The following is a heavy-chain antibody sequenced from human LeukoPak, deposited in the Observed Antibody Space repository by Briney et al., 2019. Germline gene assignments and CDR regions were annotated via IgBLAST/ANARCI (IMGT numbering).Heavy chain of an antibody. Sequence: SETLSLTCTVSGGSISSSSYYWDWIRQPPGKGLEWIGSIYYSGSTYYNPSLKSRVTISVDTSKNQFSLKLSSVTAADTAVYYCARHTIVPAAMWYFDYWGQGTLVTVSS. V-gene: IGHV4-39*01. CDR3: ARHTIVPAAMWYFDY. CDR1: GGSISSSSYY. CDR2: IYYSGST. D-gene: IGHD2-2*01. J-gene: IGHJ4*02.